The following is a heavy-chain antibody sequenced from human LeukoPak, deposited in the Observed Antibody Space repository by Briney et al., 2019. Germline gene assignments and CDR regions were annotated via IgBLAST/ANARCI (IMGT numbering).Heavy chain of an antibody. CDR1: GFTFSSYA. Sequence: GSLRLSCAASGFTFSSYAMSWVRQPPGKGLEWLSDISGSGAGPHYADSVKGRFTISRDNSKNTVYLEMNSLRAEDTAVYYCAKPQYYYDSRRYSAGDHWGQGTLVTVSS. D-gene: IGHD3-22*01. CDR2: ISGSGAGP. CDR3: AKPQYYYDSRRYSAGDH. J-gene: IGHJ4*02. V-gene: IGHV3-23*01.